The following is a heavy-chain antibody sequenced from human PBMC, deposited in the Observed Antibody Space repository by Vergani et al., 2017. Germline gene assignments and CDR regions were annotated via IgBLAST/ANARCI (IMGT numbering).Heavy chain of an antibody. CDR2: IYYSGRP. V-gene: IGHV4-30-4*01. Sequence: QVQLQESGPGLVKPSQTLSLTCTVSGVPISSGDYYWRWIRQPPGKGLEWIGYIYYSGRPDYNPSLKSRVTISVDTSKNQFSLKLSSVTAADTAVYYCARAESGSYPRNWGQGTLVTVSS. CDR3: ARAESGSYPRN. CDR1: GVPISSGDYY. D-gene: IGHD1-26*01. J-gene: IGHJ4*02.